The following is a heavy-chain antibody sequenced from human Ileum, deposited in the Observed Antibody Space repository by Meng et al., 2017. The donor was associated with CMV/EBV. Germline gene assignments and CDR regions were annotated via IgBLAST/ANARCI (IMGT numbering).Heavy chain of an antibody. Sequence: SETLSLTCTVSGGSVTTNSYYWTWLRQPPGKALEWIGHISYSGNTNYNPSLKSRVTISVDTSKNQFSLKLSSVTAADTAVYYCARLPAVWGQGTTVTVSS. CDR3: ARLPAV. V-gene: IGHV4-61*01. J-gene: IGHJ6*02. CDR2: ISYSGNT. CDR1: GGSVTTNSYY.